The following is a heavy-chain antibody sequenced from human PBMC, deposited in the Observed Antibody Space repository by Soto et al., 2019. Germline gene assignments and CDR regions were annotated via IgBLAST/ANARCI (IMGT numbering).Heavy chain of an antibody. CDR1: GFTVNTNH. V-gene: IGHV3-53*01. J-gene: IGHJ4*02. CDR3: ARGLAREYNDNRDYFNLDY. CDR2: LYPNGRA. Sequence: PGGSLRLSCAASGFTVNTNHLTWVRQAPGKGLKWVSVLYPNGRAFYADSVKGRFTISTDNSKNSVYLQMSTLRAEDTAIYYCARGLAREYNDNRDYFNLDYWGQGTLVTVYS. D-gene: IGHD1-7*01.